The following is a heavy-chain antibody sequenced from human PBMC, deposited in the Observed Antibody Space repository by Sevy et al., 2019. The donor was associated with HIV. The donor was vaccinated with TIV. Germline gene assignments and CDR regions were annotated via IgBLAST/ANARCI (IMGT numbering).Heavy chain of an antibody. CDR1: GYTFTSYG. CDR2: ISAYNGNT. D-gene: IGHD3-10*01. CDR3: ARDLAVLWFGESSTGFDY. Sequence: ASVKVSCKASGYTFTSYGISWVRQAPGQGLEWMGWISAYNGNTNYAQKLQGRVTMTTDTSTSTAYMELRSLRSDDTAVYYCARDLAVLWFGESSTGFDYWGQGTLVTVSS. V-gene: IGHV1-18*04. J-gene: IGHJ4*02.